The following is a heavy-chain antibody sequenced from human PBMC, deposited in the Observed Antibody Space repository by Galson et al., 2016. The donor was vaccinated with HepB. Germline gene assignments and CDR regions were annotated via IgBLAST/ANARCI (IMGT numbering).Heavy chain of an antibody. Sequence: SETLSLTCTVSGDSISNNYWWSWLRQSPGKGLEWLGEIYQTGTANYNPSFTSRATISVDKSKNQISLRLASLTAADTAMYYCARGTLGTTATMAFDYWGQRTLVTVSS. CDR2: IYQTGTA. J-gene: IGHJ4*02. CDR1: GDSISNNYW. V-gene: IGHV4-4*02. CDR3: ARGTLGTTATMAFDY. D-gene: IGHD1/OR15-1a*01.